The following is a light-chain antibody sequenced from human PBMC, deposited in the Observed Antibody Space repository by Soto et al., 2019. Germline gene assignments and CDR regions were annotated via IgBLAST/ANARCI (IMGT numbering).Light chain of an antibody. Sequence: SYELTQPPSVSVAPGKRARITCGGNNFGSKSVHWYQQKPGQAPVLVIYYDSDRPSGIPERFSGSNSGNTATLTISRVEAGDEADYYCQVWDSSSDHPYVVFGGGTQVTVL. V-gene: IGLV3-21*04. CDR2: YDS. CDR1: NFGSKS. J-gene: IGLJ2*01. CDR3: QVWDSSSDHPYVV.